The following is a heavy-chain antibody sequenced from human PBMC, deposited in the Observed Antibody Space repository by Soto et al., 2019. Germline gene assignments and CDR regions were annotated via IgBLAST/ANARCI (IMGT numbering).Heavy chain of an antibody. CDR2: INHSGNS. J-gene: IGHJ4*02. V-gene: IGHV4-34*02. CDR3: ARRVATTSAWPLDY. CDR1: GGSFSGYY. Sequence: QVQLQQWGAGLLKPSETLSLTCAVYGGSFSGYYWSWIRQPPGKGLEWIGEINHSGNSNSHPSLKSPVTFSVDTSKTHFSPNLSSVTAADTAVYYCARRVATTSAWPLDYWGQGTLVTVSS. D-gene: IGHD1-26*01.